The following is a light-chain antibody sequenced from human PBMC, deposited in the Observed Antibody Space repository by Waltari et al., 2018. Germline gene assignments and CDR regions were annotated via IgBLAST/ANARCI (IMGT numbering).Light chain of an antibody. J-gene: IGLJ3*02. CDR1: SASTGGDE. CDR2: TNN. V-gene: IGLV1-44*01. Sequence: QSVVIQSPSPSGIPGPMVSISSSGSSASTGGDECYWYQQFPGTHPKLLIYTNNQQPSGVPDRCSGSKSGTSASLVISGLQSEDEADYYCATWEDSLNGWVFGGGTKLTVL. CDR3: ATWEDSLNGWV.